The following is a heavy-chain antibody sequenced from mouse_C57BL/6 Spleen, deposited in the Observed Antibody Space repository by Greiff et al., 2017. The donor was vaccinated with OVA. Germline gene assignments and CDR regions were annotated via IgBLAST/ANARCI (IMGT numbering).Heavy chain of an antibody. J-gene: IGHJ3*01. CDR3: ARRGTAQAPVNWFAY. Sequence: QVTLKVSGAELMKPGASVKLSCKATGYTFTGYWIEWVKQRPGHGLEWIGEILPGSGSTNYNEKFKGKATFTADTSSNTAYMQLSSLTTEDSAIYYCARRGTAQAPVNWFAYWGQGTLVTVSA. CDR2: ILPGSGST. V-gene: IGHV1-9*01. CDR1: GYTFTGYW. D-gene: IGHD3-2*02.